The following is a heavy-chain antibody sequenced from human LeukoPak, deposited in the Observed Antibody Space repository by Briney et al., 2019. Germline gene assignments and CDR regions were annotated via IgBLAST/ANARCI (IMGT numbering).Heavy chain of an antibody. CDR3: AREALYYYDGSGSSDPYFLDY. V-gene: IGHV3-30*19. D-gene: IGHD3-22*01. CDR2: MSNDGRSE. Sequence: PGGSLRLSCVASGFTFSRYGFHWVRQAPGEGLKWVAFMSNDGRSEYYADSVKGRCTVSRDNSQETLFLQMNRMKTDDTAVYYCAREALYYYDGSGSSDPYFLDYWGHGTLVTVSS. CDR1: GFTFSRYG. J-gene: IGHJ4*01.